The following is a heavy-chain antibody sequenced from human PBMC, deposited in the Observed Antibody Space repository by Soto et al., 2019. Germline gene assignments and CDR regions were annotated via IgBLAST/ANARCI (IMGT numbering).Heavy chain of an antibody. J-gene: IGHJ3*02. D-gene: IGHD7-27*01. Sequence: SETLSLTCTVSGGSISSSSYYWGWIRQPPGKGLEWIVSIYYSGSTYYNPSLKSRVTISVDTSKNQFSLKLSSVTAADTAVYYCARHVNPWAQGAFDIWGQGTMVTVSS. CDR1: GGSISSSSYY. CDR2: IYYSGST. CDR3: ARHVNPWAQGAFDI. V-gene: IGHV4-39*01.